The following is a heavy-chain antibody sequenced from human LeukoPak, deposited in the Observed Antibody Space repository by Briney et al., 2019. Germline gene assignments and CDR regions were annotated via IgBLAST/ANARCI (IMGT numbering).Heavy chain of an antibody. CDR2: ISSNGGST. Sequence: GGSLRLSCAASGFTFSSYAMHWVRQAPGKGLEYVSAISSNGGSTCYANSVKGRFTISRDNSKNTLYLQMGSLRAEDMAVYYCAGGSGSYYDYWGQGTLVTVSS. V-gene: IGHV3-64*01. CDR3: AGGSGSYYDY. J-gene: IGHJ4*02. D-gene: IGHD1-26*01. CDR1: GFTFSSYA.